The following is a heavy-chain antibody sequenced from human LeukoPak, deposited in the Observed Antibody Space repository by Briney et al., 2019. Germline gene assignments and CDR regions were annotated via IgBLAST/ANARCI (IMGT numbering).Heavy chain of an antibody. D-gene: IGHD2-15*01. Sequence: AAVPVSCKGCVWIYFRYHLHWVRQAPGQGLDWMGCINSNTGNSQFVQGLSERLIFYLETSVSTAYLQISSLKAEDTAVYYCAKSIVVVVAAAPNYYYYYMDVWGKGTTVTVSS. CDR3: AKSIVVVVAAAPNYYYYYMDV. J-gene: IGHJ6*03. CDR2: INSNTGNS. CDR1: VWIYFRYH. V-gene: IGHV7-4-1*02.